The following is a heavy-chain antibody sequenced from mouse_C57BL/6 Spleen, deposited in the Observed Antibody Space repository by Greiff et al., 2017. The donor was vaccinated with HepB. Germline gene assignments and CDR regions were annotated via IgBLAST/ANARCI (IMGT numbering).Heavy chain of an antibody. CDR2: IDPANGNT. CDR3: ARNYGSSYGAKDY. CDR1: GFNIKNSY. D-gene: IGHD1-1*01. Sequence: VQLQQSVAELVRPGASVKLSCTASGFNIKNSYMHWVKQRPEQGLEWIGRIDPANGNTKYAPKFQGKATLTADTSSNTAYLQLSSLTSEDTAIYYCARNYGSSYGAKDYWGQGTSVTVSS. V-gene: IGHV14-3*01. J-gene: IGHJ4*01.